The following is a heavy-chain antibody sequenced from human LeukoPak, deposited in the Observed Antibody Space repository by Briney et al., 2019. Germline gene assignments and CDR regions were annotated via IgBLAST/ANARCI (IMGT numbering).Heavy chain of an antibody. V-gene: IGHV1-8*01. CDR3: ARGTKGYCSGASCYYIDY. Sequence: GASVKVSCTASGYTFTSYDINWVRQATGQGLEWMGWMNPNSGNTGYAQKFQGRVTMTRNTSISTAYMELSSLRSEDTAVYYCARGTKGYCSGASCYYIDYWGQGALVTVSS. D-gene: IGHD2-15*01. CDR2: MNPNSGNT. J-gene: IGHJ4*02. CDR1: GYTFTSYD.